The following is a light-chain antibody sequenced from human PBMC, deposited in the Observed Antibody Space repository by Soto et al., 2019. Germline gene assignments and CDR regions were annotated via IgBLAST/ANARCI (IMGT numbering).Light chain of an antibody. Sequence: DIQMTQSPSPLSASVGDRVTITCQASQDISNYLNWYQQKPGKAPKLLIYDASNLETGVPSRFSGSGSGTDFTFTISSLQPEDIATYYCQQYDNLPPPTFGQGTKVEIK. CDR2: DAS. CDR3: QQYDNLPPPT. CDR1: QDISNY. V-gene: IGKV1-33*01. J-gene: IGKJ1*01.